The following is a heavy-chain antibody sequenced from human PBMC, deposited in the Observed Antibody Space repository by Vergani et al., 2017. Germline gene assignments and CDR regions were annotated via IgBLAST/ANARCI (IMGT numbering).Heavy chain of an antibody. Sequence: EVQLLESGGDLVQPGGSLRLSCAASGFTFIMHAMSWVRQAPGKGLEWVSTLRASDRRTHYADSVKGRFTISRDSSKNTLFLHMNSLRPEDTAVYYCAKVGRSEVAGTFGAFDIWGQGTMVTVSS. CDR1: GFTFIMHA. CDR3: AKVGRSEVAGTFGAFDI. D-gene: IGHD6-19*01. CDR2: LRASDRRT. J-gene: IGHJ3*02. V-gene: IGHV3-23*01.